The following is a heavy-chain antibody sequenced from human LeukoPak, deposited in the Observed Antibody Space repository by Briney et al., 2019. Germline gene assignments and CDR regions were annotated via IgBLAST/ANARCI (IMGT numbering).Heavy chain of an antibody. D-gene: IGHD1-14*01. CDR2: ISSSSSTI. CDR1: GFTFSSYS. J-gene: IGHJ6*03. CDR3: ARDHRPQYYYYYMDV. V-gene: IGHV3-48*01. Sequence: GGSLRLSCAASGFTFSSYSMNWVRQAPGKGLEWVSYISSSSSTIYYADSVKGRFTISRDSAKNSLYLQMNSLRAEDTAVYYCARDHRPQYYYYYMDVWGKGTTVTVSS.